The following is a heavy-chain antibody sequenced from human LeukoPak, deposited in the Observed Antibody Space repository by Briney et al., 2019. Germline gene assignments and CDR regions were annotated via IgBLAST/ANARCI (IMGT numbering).Heavy chain of an antibody. Sequence: PGGSLRLSCAASGFTFSSYAMSWVRQAPGKGLGWVSAISGSGGSTYYADSVEGRFTISRDNSKNTLYLQMNSLRAEDTAVYYCAKDSSFSPVLELLDAFDIWGQGTMVTVSS. J-gene: IGHJ3*02. CDR2: ISGSGGST. CDR3: AKDSSFSPVLELLDAFDI. CDR1: GFTFSSYA. V-gene: IGHV3-23*01. D-gene: IGHD1-26*01.